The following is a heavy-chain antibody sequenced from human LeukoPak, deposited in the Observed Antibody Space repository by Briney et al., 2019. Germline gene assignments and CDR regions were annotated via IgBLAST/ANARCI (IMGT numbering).Heavy chain of an antibody. Sequence: PGGSLRLSCAASGFIFSDYEMNWVRQAPRQGLEWVSDISSSGRTINYADSVKGRFTISRDNAKDSLYLQMNSLRAEDTAVYYCAKEEVRGVYYFDYWGQGTLVTVSS. CDR2: ISSSGRTI. J-gene: IGHJ4*02. CDR1: GFIFSDYE. V-gene: IGHV3-48*03. D-gene: IGHD3-10*01. CDR3: AKEEVRGVYYFDY.